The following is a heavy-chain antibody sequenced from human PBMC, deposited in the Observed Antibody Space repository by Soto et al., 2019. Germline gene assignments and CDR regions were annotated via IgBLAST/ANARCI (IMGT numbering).Heavy chain of an antibody. CDR2: IYHSGNT. CDR3: ARGPPHHY. V-gene: IGHV4-30-2*01. CDR1: GGSLSSGDYY. J-gene: IGHJ4*02. Sequence: QLQLQESGSGLVKPSQTLSLTCAVSGGSLSSGDYYWSWLRQPPGKGLEWIGYIYHSGNTYNNPALKSRVTLSGDRSKNHFSLTLSAVTAADTAVFCCARGPPHHYWGQGTLVTVSS.